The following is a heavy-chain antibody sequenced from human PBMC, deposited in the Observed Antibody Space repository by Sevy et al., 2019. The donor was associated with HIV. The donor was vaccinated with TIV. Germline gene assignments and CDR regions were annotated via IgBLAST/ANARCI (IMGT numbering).Heavy chain of an antibody. Sequence: GGSLRLSCAASGFTFSSYAMSWVRQAPGKGLEWVSAISGSGGSTYYADSVKGRFTISRDNSKNTLYLQMNSLRAEDTAVYYCPTALITYYYDSSGYPFDYWGQGTLVTVSS. D-gene: IGHD3-22*01. CDR3: PTALITYYYDSSGYPFDY. J-gene: IGHJ4*02. V-gene: IGHV3-23*01. CDR1: GFTFSSYA. CDR2: ISGSGGST.